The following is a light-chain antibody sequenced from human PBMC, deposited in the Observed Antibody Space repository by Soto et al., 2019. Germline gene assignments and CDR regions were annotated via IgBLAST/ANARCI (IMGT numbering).Light chain of an antibody. V-gene: IGLV1-47*01. Sequence: QAVVTQPPSASGTPGQRVTISCSGSSSNIGSNYVYWYQQLPGTAPKLLIYRNNQRPSGVPDRFSGSKSGTSASLAIRGLRSEDEADYYCAAWDDSLSVVFGGGTKVTVL. CDR2: RNN. CDR3: AAWDDSLSVV. J-gene: IGLJ2*01. CDR1: SSNIGSNY.